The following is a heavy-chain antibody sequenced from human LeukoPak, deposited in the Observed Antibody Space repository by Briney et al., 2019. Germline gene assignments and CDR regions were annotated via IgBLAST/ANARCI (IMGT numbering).Heavy chain of an antibody. V-gene: IGHV3-74*01. J-gene: IGHJ3*02. CDR3: VRWQDI. CDR1: GFTFSSYW. CDR2: IKTDGSYA. Sequence: GSLRLSCAASGFTFSSYWMHWVRQAPGKGLVWVSRIKTDGSYASYAESVKGRFTVSRDNAKNTLYLQMNSLRAEDTAVYYCVRWQDIWGQGTMVTVSS.